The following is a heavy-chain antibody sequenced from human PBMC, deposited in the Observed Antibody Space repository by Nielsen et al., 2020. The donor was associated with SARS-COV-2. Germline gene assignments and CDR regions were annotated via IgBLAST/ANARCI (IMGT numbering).Heavy chain of an antibody. CDR2: IDCDDEK. D-gene: IGHD1-26*01. CDR1: GFSLSTSGMC. Sequence: SGPTLVKPTQTLTLTCTFSGFSLSTSGMCVSWIRQSPGKALEWLARIDCDDEKYYNTSLKTRLTISKDTSKDQVVLTLTNMDPVDTATYYCARIRVVGARAYSYYYFGMDVWGQGTTVTVSS. CDR3: ARIRVVGARAYSYYYFGMDV. J-gene: IGHJ6*02. V-gene: IGHV2-70*11.